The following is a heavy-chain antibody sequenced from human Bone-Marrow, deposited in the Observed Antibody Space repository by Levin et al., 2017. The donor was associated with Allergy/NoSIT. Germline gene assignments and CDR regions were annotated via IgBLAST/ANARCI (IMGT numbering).Heavy chain of an antibody. V-gene: IGHV3-7*01. CDR1: GFTFSNYW. Sequence: PGGSLRLSCAASGFTFSNYWMSWVRHAPGRGLEWVANIKQDASEEFYVGSVKGRFTISRDNAGNSLYLQMSSLGAEDTAVSYCAREQNQFYGSDYYEAPYFDRWGQGTPVTVSS. CDR2: IKQDASEE. D-gene: IGHD3-3*01. J-gene: IGHJ4*02. CDR3: AREQNQFYGSDYYEAPYFDR.